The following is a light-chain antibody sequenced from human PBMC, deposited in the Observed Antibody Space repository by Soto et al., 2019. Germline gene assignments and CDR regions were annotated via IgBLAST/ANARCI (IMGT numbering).Light chain of an antibody. CDR2: AAS. J-gene: IGKJ4*01. CDR1: QGVARY. V-gene: IGKV1-9*01. CDR3: QQLNSYPLT. Sequence: DIQLTQSPASLSASVGDRVTITCRASQGVARYFAWYQQKAGKAPKLLIHAASTLQSGVSSRFSGSGSGTEFTLTISSLQPEDFATYYCQQLNSYPLTFGGGTKVDI.